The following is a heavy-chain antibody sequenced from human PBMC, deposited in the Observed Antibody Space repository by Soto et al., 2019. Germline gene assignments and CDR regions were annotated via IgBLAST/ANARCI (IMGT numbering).Heavy chain of an antibody. CDR1: GLTVTSNS. V-gene: IGHV3-66*01. J-gene: IGHJ4*02. CDR2: IDRGGRT. CDR3: ARDNPLFSFGYQRGSYFDY. D-gene: IGHD3-22*01. Sequence: GGSLRLSCLVSGLTVTSNSMNWVRQAPGKGLEWVSIIDRGGRTNYADSVKGRFAISRDASRNTLYLQMSILRVEDTAVYYCARDNPLFSFGYQRGSYFDYWGQGALVTVSS.